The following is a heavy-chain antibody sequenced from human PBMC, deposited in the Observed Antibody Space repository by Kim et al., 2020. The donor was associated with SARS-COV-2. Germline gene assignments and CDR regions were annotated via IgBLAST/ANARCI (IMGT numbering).Heavy chain of an antibody. J-gene: IGHJ3*02. D-gene: IGHD5-18*01. CDR2: IYPGDSDT. CDR1: GYSFTSYW. V-gene: IGHV5-51*01. Sequence: GESLKISCKGSGYSFTSYWIGWVRQMPGKGLEWMGIIYPGDSDTRYSPSFQGQVTISADKSISTAYLQWSSLKASDTAMYYCASGDTAMAISYAFDIWGQGTMVTVSS. CDR3: ASGDTAMAISYAFDI.